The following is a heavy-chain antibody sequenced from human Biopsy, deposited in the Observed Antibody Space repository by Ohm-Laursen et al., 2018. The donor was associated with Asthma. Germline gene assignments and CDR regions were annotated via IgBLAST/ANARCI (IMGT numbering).Heavy chain of an antibody. CDR3: ARAVDYSHYYGIDV. J-gene: IGHJ6*02. V-gene: IGHV1-18*01. CDR2: ISVYNGNT. Sequence: SVKVSCKTSGYTFNSAGITWVRQAPGQGLEWMGWISVYNGNTKVAQKLQDRVTMITDTSTSTACMELRSLRSDDTAVYFCARAVDYSHYYGIDVWGQGTTVTVS. CDR1: GYTFNSAG. D-gene: IGHD3-10*01.